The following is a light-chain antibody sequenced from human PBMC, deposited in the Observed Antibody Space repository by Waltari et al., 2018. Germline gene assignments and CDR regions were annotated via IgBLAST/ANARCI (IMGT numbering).Light chain of an antibody. V-gene: IGLV2-14*01. J-gene: IGLJ1*01. Sequence: QSALTQPASVPGSPGQSITISCTGTDSDVGAYNFVSWYRQHPGKAPHLIIYEVSERPPGISQRFSGSKHDNTASLTISGLQADDEAVYYCSSYTTSNAPGVFGTGTKVTVL. CDR1: DSDVGAYNF. CDR3: SSYTTSNAPGV. CDR2: EVS.